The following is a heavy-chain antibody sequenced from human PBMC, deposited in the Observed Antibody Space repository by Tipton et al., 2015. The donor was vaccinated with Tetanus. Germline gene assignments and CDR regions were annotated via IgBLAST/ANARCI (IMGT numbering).Heavy chain of an antibody. Sequence: GLVKPSQTLSLTCVISGDSVSRSNATWNWIRQSPSRGLEWLGRTYYRSKWYNDYAPSVKSRITIKPDTSKNQFSLQLNSMTPEDTAVYFCARESPALDCWGQGILVTVSS. J-gene: IGHJ4*02. CDR2: TYYRSKWYN. V-gene: IGHV6-1*01. CDR3: ARESPALDC. D-gene: IGHD1-14*01. CDR1: GDSVSRSNAT.